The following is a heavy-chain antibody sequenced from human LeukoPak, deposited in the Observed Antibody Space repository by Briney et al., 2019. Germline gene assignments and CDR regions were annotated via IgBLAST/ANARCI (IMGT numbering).Heavy chain of an antibody. CDR2: IQEDGSAT. CDR1: GFIFSNYY. Sequence: GGSLRLSCAASGFIFSNYYMAWFGRAPGRGREGWANIQEDGSATYYVDSVKGRFTISRDNAKNSLDLQMNSLRAEDTAVYFCARRKEVQTTFDCWGQGTLVTVSS. V-gene: IGHV3-7*01. D-gene: IGHD1-14*01. J-gene: IGHJ4*02. CDR3: ARRKEVQTTFDC.